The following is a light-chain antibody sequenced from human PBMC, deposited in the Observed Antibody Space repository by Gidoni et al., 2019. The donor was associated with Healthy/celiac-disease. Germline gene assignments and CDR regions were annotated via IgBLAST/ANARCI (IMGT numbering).Light chain of an antibody. CDR3: QQYYSTRLT. CDR2: WAS. Sequence: DIVMTQSPDSLAVSLGERATINCKSSQSVLYSSNNKNYLAWYQQKPEQPPKLLIYWASTRESGAPDRFSGSGSGTDFTLTISSLQAEDVAVYYCQQYYSTRLTFGGGTKVEIK. V-gene: IGKV4-1*01. J-gene: IGKJ4*01. CDR1: QSVLYSSNNKNY.